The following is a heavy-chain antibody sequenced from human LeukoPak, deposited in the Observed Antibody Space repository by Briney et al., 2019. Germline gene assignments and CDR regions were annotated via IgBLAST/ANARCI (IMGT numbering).Heavy chain of an antibody. CDR1: GYSISSGYY. Sequence: SETLSLTCAVSGYSISSGYYWGWIRQPPGKGLELIGSIYHSGSTYYNPSLKSRVTISVDTSKNQFSLKLSSVTAADTAVYYCARYGSGSYSTFDYWGQGTLVTVSS. V-gene: IGHV4-38-2*01. D-gene: IGHD3-10*01. CDR3: ARYGSGSYSTFDY. J-gene: IGHJ4*02. CDR2: IYHSGST.